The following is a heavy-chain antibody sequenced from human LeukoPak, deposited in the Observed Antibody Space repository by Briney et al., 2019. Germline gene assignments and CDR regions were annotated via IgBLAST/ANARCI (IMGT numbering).Heavy chain of an antibody. CDR2: IIRIIGIA. Sequence: RVSCAASGGTFSSYTISWVRQAPGQGLEWVGNIIRIIGIANYAQTLQGRVTITADKSTSTPYMELSSLRSEDTAVYYCARDLPRGAYYDSSGPFDYWGQGTLVTVSS. J-gene: IGHJ4*02. CDR1: GGTFSSYT. V-gene: IGHV1-69*04. D-gene: IGHD3-22*01. CDR3: ARDLPRGAYYDSSGPFDY.